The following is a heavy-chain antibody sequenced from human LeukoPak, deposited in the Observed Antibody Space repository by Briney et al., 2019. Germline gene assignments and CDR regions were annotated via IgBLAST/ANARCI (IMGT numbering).Heavy chain of an antibody. D-gene: IGHD2-15*01. CDR1: GYIYTNYP. CDR3: ARDSYCSGGTCYSRVGY. Sequence: ASVKVSCKASGYIYTNYPMNWVRQAPGQGPEWMGLINTNTGNPTYAQGLTERFVFSWDTSVSTAYLQITSLKAEDTAVYFCARDSYCSGGTCYSRVGYWGQGTEVTVSS. V-gene: IGHV7-4-1*02. CDR2: INTNTGNP. J-gene: IGHJ4*02.